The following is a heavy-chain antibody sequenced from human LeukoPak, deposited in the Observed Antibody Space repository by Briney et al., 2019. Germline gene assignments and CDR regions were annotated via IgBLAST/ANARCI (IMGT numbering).Heavy chain of an antibody. CDR1: GFTFSSYS. CDR2: INSNSGNI. D-gene: IGHD3-10*01. J-gene: IGHJ6*03. Sequence: GGSLRLSCAASGFTFSSYSMNWVRQAPGKGLEWVSSINSNSGNIQYADSVTGRFTVPRDNAKNSLSLQMNSLRAEDTAVYYCARLYYGSGSYLNYYMDVWGKGTTVIVSS. V-gene: IGHV3-21*01. CDR3: ARLYYGSGSYLNYYMDV.